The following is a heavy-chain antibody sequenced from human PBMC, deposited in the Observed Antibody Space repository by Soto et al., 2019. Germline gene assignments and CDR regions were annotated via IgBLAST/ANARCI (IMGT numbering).Heavy chain of an antibody. CDR3: ARDLWGYCGTACYPLDV. Sequence: SETLSLTCTVSGGSISSYYWSWIRQPPGKGLEWIGYMYNTGSTVYNPSLKSRVTISVDTSKNQFSLKPNAVTAADTAVYYCARDLWGYCGTACYPLDVWGQGTTVTVSS. D-gene: IGHD2-21*02. CDR1: GGSISSYY. CDR2: MYNTGST. V-gene: IGHV4-59*01. J-gene: IGHJ6*02.